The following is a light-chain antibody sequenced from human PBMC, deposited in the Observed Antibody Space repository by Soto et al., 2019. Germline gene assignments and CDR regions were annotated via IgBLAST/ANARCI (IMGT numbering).Light chain of an antibody. CDR2: DNN. CDR1: SSNIGNNY. J-gene: IGLJ1*01. V-gene: IGLV1-51*01. CDR3: CSYAGTFYV. Sequence: QSVLTQPPSVSAAPGQKVTISCSGSSSNIGNNYVSWYQQLPGTAPKLLIYDNNKRPSGIPDRFSGSKSGTSATLGITGLQTGDEADYYCCSYAGTFYVFGTGTKVTVL.